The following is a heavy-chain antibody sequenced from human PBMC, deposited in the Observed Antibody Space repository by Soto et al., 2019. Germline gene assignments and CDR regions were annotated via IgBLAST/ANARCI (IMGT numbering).Heavy chain of an antibody. Sequence: VKVSCKVSGYTLTELSMHWVRQAPGKGLEWMGGFDPEDGETIYAQKFQGRVTMTEDTSTDTAYMELSSLRSEDTAVYYCATSSGYDYYFDYWGQGTLVTVSS. CDR2: FDPEDGET. D-gene: IGHD3-22*01. J-gene: IGHJ4*02. CDR1: GYTLTELS. CDR3: ATSSGYDYYFDY. V-gene: IGHV1-24*01.